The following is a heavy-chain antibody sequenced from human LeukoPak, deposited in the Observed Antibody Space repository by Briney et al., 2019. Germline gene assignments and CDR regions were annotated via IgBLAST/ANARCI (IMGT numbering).Heavy chain of an antibody. Sequence: SETLSLTCSVSGVSISSSSYFWGGIRQPPEKGLVWIGSIYYSGSPYYHPSLERRVTISVDTSKNQFSLKLSSVTAANTAVYYCARDQNYGSGLEYWFDPWGQGTLVTVSS. CDR3: ARDQNYGSGLEYWFDP. CDR1: GVSISSSSYF. CDR2: IYYSGSP. V-gene: IGHV4-39*07. J-gene: IGHJ5*02. D-gene: IGHD3-10*01.